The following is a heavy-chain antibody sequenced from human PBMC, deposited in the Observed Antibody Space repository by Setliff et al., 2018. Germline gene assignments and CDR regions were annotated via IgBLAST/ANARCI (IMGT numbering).Heavy chain of an antibody. Sequence: SETLSLTCIVSGGSISSATSYWNWIRQPAGKELEWIGRIYAIRSTNYNPSLKSRVTISLDTSNNQFSLKLSSVTAADTAVYYCARGGTMIQGVRLYYHGLDVWGQGTTVTVSS. CDR3: ARGGTMIQGVRLYYHGLDV. J-gene: IGHJ6*02. CDR1: GGSISSATSY. CDR2: IYAIRST. D-gene: IGHD3-10*01. V-gene: IGHV4-61*02.